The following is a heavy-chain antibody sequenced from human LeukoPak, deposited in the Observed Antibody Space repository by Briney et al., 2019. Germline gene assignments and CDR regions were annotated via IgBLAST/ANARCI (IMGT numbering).Heavy chain of an antibody. CDR3: ATGRRPENYDSFDY. CDR2: IVPMFGAP. V-gene: IGHV1-69*06. CDR1: GGTFSNSA. Sequence: SVKVSCKASGGTFSNSAVSWLRQAPGQGLEWMGGIVPMFGAPNYGEKFQDRVTISADKSTGTAYMKVSSLRSDDTAVYYCATGRRPENYDSFDYWGQGTLVIVSS. J-gene: IGHJ4*02. D-gene: IGHD1-14*01.